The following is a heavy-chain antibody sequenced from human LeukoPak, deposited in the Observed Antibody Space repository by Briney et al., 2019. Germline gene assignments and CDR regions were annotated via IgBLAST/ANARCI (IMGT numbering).Heavy chain of an antibody. CDR2: INGGNGNT. J-gene: IGHJ4*01. D-gene: IGHD2-8*01. CDR1: GYTFTDYA. V-gene: IGHV1-3*01. Sequence: GASVTVSCKASGYTFTDYAIHWVRQAPGQSLEWMGWINGGNGNTKYSQKFQARVTITRDTSANTAYMELSSLGSEDTTIYYCARVISDCTNFNCFKGYFDYWGQGTPVTVSS. CDR3: ARVISDCTNFNCFKGYFDY.